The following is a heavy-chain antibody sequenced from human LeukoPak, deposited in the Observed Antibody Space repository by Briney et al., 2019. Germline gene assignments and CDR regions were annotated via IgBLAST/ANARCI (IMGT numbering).Heavy chain of an antibody. Sequence: GGSLRLSCAASGFTFSSYGMHWVRQAPGKGLEWVAVIWYDGSNKYYADSVKGRFTISRDNSKNTLYLQMNSLRAEDTAVYYCASEPTVAKIGDYWGQGTLVTVSS. CDR3: ASEPTVAKIGDY. V-gene: IGHV3-30*02. J-gene: IGHJ4*02. CDR1: GFTFSSYG. CDR2: IWYDGSNK. D-gene: IGHD4-23*01.